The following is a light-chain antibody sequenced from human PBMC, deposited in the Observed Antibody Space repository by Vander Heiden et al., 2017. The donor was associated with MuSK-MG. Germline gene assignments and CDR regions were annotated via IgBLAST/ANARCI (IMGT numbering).Light chain of an antibody. V-gene: IGLV2-23*02. CDR1: SSDVGSYNL. CDR3: CSYAGSSTFAYV. J-gene: IGLJ1*01. CDR2: EVS. Sequence: QSALTQPASGQSITISCTGTSSDVGSYNLVSWYQQHPGKAPKLMIYEVSKRPSRVSNRFSGSKSGNTASLTISGLQAEDEADYYCCSYAGSSTFAYVFGTGTKVTVL.